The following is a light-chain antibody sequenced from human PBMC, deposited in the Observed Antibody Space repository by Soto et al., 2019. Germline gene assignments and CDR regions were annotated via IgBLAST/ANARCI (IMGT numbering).Light chain of an antibody. J-gene: IGKJ4*01. CDR2: GAS. V-gene: IGKV3-15*01. CDR3: QQYNNWPLT. CDR1: QSVSSN. Sequence: EIVMTQSPATLSVSPGERATLSCRASQSVSSNLDWYQQKPGQAPRLLIYGASTRATGIPARFSGSGSGTEFTLTISILQSEDFAVYYCQQYNNWPLTFGGGTKVEIK.